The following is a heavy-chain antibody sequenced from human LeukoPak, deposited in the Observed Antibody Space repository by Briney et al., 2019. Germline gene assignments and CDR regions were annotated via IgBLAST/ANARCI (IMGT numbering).Heavy chain of an antibody. D-gene: IGHD3-22*01. J-gene: IGHJ5*01. CDR3: ARDYDVDYSSSPGWFDS. V-gene: IGHV3-30*19. CDR1: GFTFRRYG. Sequence: GGSLRLSCAASGFTFRRYGMHWVRQAPGKGLEWVAVISSHVNNKFYADSVKGRFTVSRDNSKNTLYLQMNSLRVEDTAVYYCARDYDVDYSSSPGWFDSWGQGTLVTVSS. CDR2: ISSHVNNK.